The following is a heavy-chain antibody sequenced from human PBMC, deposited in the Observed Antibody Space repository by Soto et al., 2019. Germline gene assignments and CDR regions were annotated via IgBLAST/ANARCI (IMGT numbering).Heavy chain of an antibody. D-gene: IGHD6-13*01. CDR2: ISSSSTYI. CDR3: EGVGRGSSGNQAFDI. V-gene: IGHV3-21*01. Sequence: EVQLVESGGGLVEPGGSLRLSCAASRFTFRNYTMIWVRQAPGRGLEWVSSISSSSTYIYCADSLKGRFTISRDNSKNPLFLQMKSRRAKDTAVYSGEGVGRGSSGNQAFDIWGQGTWSPSLQ. J-gene: IGHJ3*02. CDR1: RFTFRNYT.